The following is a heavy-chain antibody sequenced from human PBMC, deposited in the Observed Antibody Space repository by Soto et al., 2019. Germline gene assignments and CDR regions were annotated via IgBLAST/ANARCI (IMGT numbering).Heavy chain of an antibody. J-gene: IGHJ4*02. CDR2: IPNNGSP. Sequence: QVQLQESGPGRVKPSETLSLTCSVSCGSVRTGSYHWSWIRQPPGKGLEWIVFIPNNGSPDYNPSLKSRVVVSIDRSKNQFSLKVNSVTAADTAVYFCARIGWGGDSWGQGTLVTVSS. CDR3: ARIGWGGDS. CDR1: CGSVRTGSYH. D-gene: IGHD7-27*01. V-gene: IGHV4-61*01.